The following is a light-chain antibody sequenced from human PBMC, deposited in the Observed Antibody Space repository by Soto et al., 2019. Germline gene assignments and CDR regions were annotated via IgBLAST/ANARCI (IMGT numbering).Light chain of an antibody. CDR2: DAS. CDR3: QHRSNWRFT. CDR1: QSVGSY. J-gene: IGKJ2*01. Sequence: EIVLTQSPATLSLSPGERATLSCRASQSVGSYLAWYQQKPGQAPRLLIYDASNRATGIPARFSGSGSGTDFALTITSLEPEDFAVYYCQHRSNWRFTFGQGTKLEI. V-gene: IGKV3-11*01.